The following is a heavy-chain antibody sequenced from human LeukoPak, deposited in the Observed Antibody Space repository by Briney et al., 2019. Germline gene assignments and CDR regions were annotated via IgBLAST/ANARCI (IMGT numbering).Heavy chain of an antibody. V-gene: IGHV3-48*02. CDR1: GFPFSSYR. J-gene: IGHJ4*02. D-gene: IGHD1-26*01. CDR3: ARVGELDY. CDR2: ISSSSSTI. Sequence: TGGSLSLSCAASGFPFSSYRMNWVRQAPGKGLEWVSYISSSSSTIYYADSVKGRFTISRDNAQNSVYLQMNSLRDEDTAVYYCARVGELDYWGQGTLVTVSS.